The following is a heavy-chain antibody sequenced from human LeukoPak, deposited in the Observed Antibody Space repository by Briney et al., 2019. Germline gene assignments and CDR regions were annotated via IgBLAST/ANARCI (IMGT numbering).Heavy chain of an antibody. CDR3: ASRYGSGISYYFDY. CDR1: GYTFTSYD. D-gene: IGHD3-10*01. J-gene: IGHJ4*02. V-gene: IGHV1-8*01. CDR2: MNPNSGNT. Sequence: ASVKVSCKASGYTFTSYDINWVRQATGQGLEWMGWMNPNSGNTGYAQKFQGRVTMTRNTSISTAYMELSSLRSEDTAVDYCASRYGSGISYYFDYWGQGTLVTVSS.